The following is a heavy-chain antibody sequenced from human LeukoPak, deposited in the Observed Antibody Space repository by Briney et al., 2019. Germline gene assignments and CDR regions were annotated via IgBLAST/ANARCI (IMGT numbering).Heavy chain of an antibody. V-gene: IGHV3-23*01. CDR2: ISGSGGST. CDR1: GFTFSSYA. D-gene: IGHD5-24*01. CDR3: AKFMAQYYYYYYYMDV. Sequence: GGSLRLSCAASGFTFSSYAMSWVRQAPGKGLEWVSAISGSGGSTYYADSVKGRFTISRDNSKNTLYLQMNNLRAEDTAVYYCAKFMAQYYYYYYYMDVWGKGTTVTVSS. J-gene: IGHJ6*03.